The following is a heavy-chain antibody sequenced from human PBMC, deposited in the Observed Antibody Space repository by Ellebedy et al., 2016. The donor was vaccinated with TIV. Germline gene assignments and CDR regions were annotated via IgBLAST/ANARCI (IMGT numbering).Heavy chain of an antibody. CDR1: GFTFSDYY. J-gene: IGHJ4*02. CDR3: ARDPGYSYGYGLDY. Sequence: GGSLRLSCAASGFTFSDYYMSWVRQAPGKGLEWVANIKQDGSEKYYVDSVKGRFTISRDNAKNSLYLQMNSLRAEDTAVYYCARDPGYSYGYGLDYWGQGTLVTVSS. D-gene: IGHD5-18*01. CDR2: IKQDGSEK. V-gene: IGHV3-7*01.